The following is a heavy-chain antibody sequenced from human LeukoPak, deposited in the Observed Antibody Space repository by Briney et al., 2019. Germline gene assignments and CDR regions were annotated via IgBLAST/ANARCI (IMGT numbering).Heavy chain of an antibody. D-gene: IGHD5-18*01. J-gene: IGHJ4*02. CDR3: ARGVRGYTFGSRYDY. CDR1: GFTFSDYY. V-gene: IGHV3-11*04. Sequence: GGSLRLSCEASGFTFSDYYMSWFRQAQGKGLEWLSYISSSGDTKYYADSVKGRFTISRDNARNSLYLQVSSLRVEDTAIYYCARGVRGYTFGSRYDYWGQGTLVTVSS. CDR2: ISSSGDTK.